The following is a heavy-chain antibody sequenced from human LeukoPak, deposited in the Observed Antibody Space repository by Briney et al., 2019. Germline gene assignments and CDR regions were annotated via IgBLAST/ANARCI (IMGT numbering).Heavy chain of an antibody. Sequence: SETLSLTCTASGGSISSYHWSWIRQPPGKGLEWIGYMYYSGSTNYNPSLKSRVTISVDTSKNQFSPMLSSVTAADTAVYYCARWFSLRSSSGGWYSPNYFDSWGQGTLVTVSS. V-gene: IGHV4-59*01. CDR3: ARWFSLRSSSGGWYSPNYFDS. J-gene: IGHJ4*02. D-gene: IGHD6-19*01. CDR2: MYYSGST. CDR1: GGSISSYH.